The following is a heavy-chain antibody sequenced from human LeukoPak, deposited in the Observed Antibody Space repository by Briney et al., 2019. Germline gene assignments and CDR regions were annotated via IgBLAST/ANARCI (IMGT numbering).Heavy chain of an antibody. CDR1: GFTFSTYT. Sequence: GGSLRLSCAASGFTFSTYTMYWVRHPPGKRLEWVSIIGNNGGGIHYADSVKGRFTISRDNFKNALYLQMNSLRAEDTAVYYCARDNLYGGNSDGLDSWGQGTLVTVSS. V-gene: IGHV3-23*01. CDR2: IGNNGGGI. D-gene: IGHD4-23*01. CDR3: ARDNLYGGNSDGLDS. J-gene: IGHJ4*02.